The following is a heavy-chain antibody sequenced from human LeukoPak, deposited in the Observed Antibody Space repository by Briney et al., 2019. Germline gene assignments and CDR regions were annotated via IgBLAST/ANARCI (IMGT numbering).Heavy chain of an antibody. CDR3: ARSVTYYYGSGSYPGYSSSWGYIFDY. CDR2: ISSSSSYI. Sequence: PGGSLRLSCAASGFTFSSYSMNWVRQAPGKGLEWVSSISSSSSYIYYADSVKGRFTISRDNAKNSLYLQMNSLRAEDTAVYYCARSVTYYYGSGSYPGYSSSWGYIFDYWGQGTLVTVSS. V-gene: IGHV3-21*01. CDR1: GFTFSSYS. J-gene: IGHJ4*02. D-gene: IGHD3-10*01.